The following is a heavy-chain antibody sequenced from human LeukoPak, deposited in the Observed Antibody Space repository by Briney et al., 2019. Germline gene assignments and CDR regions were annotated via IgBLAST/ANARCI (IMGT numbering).Heavy chain of an antibody. D-gene: IGHD5-24*01. J-gene: IGHJ4*02. CDR3: ARERDGYDY. CDR1: GGSISSSSYC. Sequence: SETLSLTCTVSGGSISSSSYCWGWLRQPPGKGLEWIVRVYYSGSTYYNPCLKCRVTISVDTSNNHFSWKLSSLTTALTAVYYCARERDGYDYWSQGTLVTVSS. CDR2: VYYSGST. V-gene: IGHV4-39*07.